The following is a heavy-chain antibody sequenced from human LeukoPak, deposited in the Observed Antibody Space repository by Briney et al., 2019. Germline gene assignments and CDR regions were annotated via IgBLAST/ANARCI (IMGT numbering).Heavy chain of an antibody. D-gene: IGHD1-14*01. CDR3: ARLRRRPKEPIDY. CDR1: VGSIRGINYY. J-gene: IGHJ4*02. CDR2: FYYREST. Sequence: PSETLSLTCTVSVGSIRGINYYWGWIRQPPGKGLEWIGSFYYRESTSYNASLKSRVTISVDTSKNQFSLKLTSVSAADTAVYYCARLRRRPKEPIDYWGQGTLVTVSS. V-gene: IGHV4-39*01.